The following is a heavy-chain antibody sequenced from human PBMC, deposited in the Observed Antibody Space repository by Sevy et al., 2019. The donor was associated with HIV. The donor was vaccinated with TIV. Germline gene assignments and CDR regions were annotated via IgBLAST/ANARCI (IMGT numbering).Heavy chain of an antibody. CDR1: GYAFTGYY. CDR3: ARAPTDFWTGGMAV. Sequence: ASVKVSCKASGYAFTGYYIHWVRQAPGQGLEWMGRINPISGGTDDSQKFQGRVTMTRDTSNSTAYMDVSRLTSDDTAVYYCARAPTDFWTGGMAVWGQGTVVTVSS. V-gene: IGHV1-2*06. D-gene: IGHD3-3*01. CDR2: INPISGGT. J-gene: IGHJ6*02.